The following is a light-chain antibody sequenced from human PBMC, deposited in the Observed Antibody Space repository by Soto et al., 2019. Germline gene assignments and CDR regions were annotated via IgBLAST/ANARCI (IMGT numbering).Light chain of an antibody. V-gene: IGKV2-28*01. CDR1: QSLLHSNGYDY. CDR2: LGS. CDR3: MQALQTPPT. Sequence: DIVMTQSPLSLPVTPGEPASISCRSSQSLLHSNGYDYLDWYLQKPGQSPQLLIYLGSNRASGVPDRFSGSGSGTDFTLKISRVEAEDVGVYYCMQALQTPPTVGQGTKVDIK. J-gene: IGKJ2*01.